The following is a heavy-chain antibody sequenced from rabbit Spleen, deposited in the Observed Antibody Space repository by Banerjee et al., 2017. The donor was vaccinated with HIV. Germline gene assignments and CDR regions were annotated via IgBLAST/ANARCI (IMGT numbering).Heavy chain of an antibody. D-gene: IGHD1-1*01. CDR3: ARDLTDVIGWNFGW. CDR1: GFSFSSSYY. J-gene: IGHJ4*01. CDR2: IYTGSGGTT. Sequence: QEQLVESGGGLVQPEGSLTLTCTASGFSFSSSYYMCWVRQAPGKGLEWIGCIYTGSGGTTYYANWAKGRFTISKTSSTTVTLQMTSLTAADTATYFCARDLTDVIGWNFGWWGPGTLVTVS. V-gene: IGHV1S45*01.